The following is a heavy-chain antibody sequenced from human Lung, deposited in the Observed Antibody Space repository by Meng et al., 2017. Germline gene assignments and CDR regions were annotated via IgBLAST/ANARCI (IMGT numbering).Heavy chain of an antibody. D-gene: IGHD5-12*01. CDR1: GYTFTDYC. CDR2: INPNSGGT. J-gene: IGHJ4*02. CDR3: ARENVGDGGYDFDF. V-gene: IGHV1-2*06. Sequence: QVQLVQSGAEVKKPGASVKVSCKASGYTFTDYCIHWVRQALGQGLEWMGRINPNSGGTNYVQKFQGRVTMTRDTSISTAYMELTRLRSDDTAIYYCARENVGDGGYDFDFWGRGTLVTVSS.